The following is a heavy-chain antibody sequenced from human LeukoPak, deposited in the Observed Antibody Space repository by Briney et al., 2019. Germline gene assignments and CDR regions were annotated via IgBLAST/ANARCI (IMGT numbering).Heavy chain of an antibody. J-gene: IGHJ5*02. CDR3: AKDVCSSTSCDVGS. CDR1: GFTFSSYA. CDR2: ISSNGAGT. D-gene: IGHD2-2*01. Sequence: GGSQRLSCAASGFTFSSYAMSWVRQAPGKGLEWVSAISSNGAGTYYADSVKGRFTISRDNSKNTLYLQMNSLRAEDTAVYYCAKDVCSSTSCDVGSWGQGTLVTVSS. V-gene: IGHV3-23*01.